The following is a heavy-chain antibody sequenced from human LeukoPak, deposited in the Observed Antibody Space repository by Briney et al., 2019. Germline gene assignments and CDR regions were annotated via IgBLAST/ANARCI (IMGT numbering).Heavy chain of an antibody. CDR2: ISSSGSTI. CDR3: ARDSPLHSSGYYLDY. D-gene: IGHD3-22*01. J-gene: IGHJ4*02. CDR1: GFTFSDYY. V-gene: IGHV3-11*04. Sequence: AGGSLRLSCAASGFTFSDYYMSWIRQAPGKGLEWVSYISSSGSTIYYADSVKGRFTISRDNAKNSLYLQMNSLRAEDTAVYYCARDSPLHSSGYYLDYWGQGTLVTVSS.